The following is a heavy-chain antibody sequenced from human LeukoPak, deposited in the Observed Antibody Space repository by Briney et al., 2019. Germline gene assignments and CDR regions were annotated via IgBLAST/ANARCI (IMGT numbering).Heavy chain of an antibody. CDR3: ARLNMDSSGHPNFDY. CDR1: GYTFSSYS. CDR2: IYAGHADT. J-gene: IGHJ4*02. Sequence: GESLKISCKASGYTFSSYSIGWVRQLPGKGLEWMGIIYAGHADTRYSSSFQGQVTISADKSISTAYLQWSSLKASDTAMYYCARLNMDSSGHPNFDYWGQGTLVTVSS. D-gene: IGHD6-19*01. V-gene: IGHV5-51*01.